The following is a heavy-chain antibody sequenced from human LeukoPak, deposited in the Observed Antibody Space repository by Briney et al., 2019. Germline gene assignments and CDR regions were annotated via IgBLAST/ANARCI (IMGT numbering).Heavy chain of an antibody. CDR1: GFTFTSYG. CDR3: ARDDSPVRHDH. CDR2: IWYDGSIK. J-gene: IGHJ4*02. V-gene: IGHV3-33*01. Sequence: GGSLRLSCAASGFTFTSYGMHWVRQAPGKGLEWVAVIWYDGSIKNYADSVKGRFAISRDNSKNTLYLQMNSLRAEDTAVYYWARDDSPVRHDHWGQGTLVTVSS. D-gene: IGHD2-15*01.